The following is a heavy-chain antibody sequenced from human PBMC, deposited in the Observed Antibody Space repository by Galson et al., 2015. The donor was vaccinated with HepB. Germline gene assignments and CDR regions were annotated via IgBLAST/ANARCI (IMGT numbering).Heavy chain of an antibody. CDR3: ARGNSRIAAAGLYGMDV. Sequence: SVKVSCKASGGTFSSYAISWVRQAPGQGLEWMGRIIPILGIANYAQKFQGRVTITADKSTSTAYMELSSLRSEDTAVYYCARGNSRIAAAGLYGMDVWGQGTTVTVSS. D-gene: IGHD6-13*01. V-gene: IGHV1-69*04. CDR2: IIPILGIA. CDR1: GGTFSSYA. J-gene: IGHJ6*02.